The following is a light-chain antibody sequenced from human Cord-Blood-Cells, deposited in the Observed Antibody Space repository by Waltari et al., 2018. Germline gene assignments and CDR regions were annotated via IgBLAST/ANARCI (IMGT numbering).Light chain of an antibody. CDR3: SSYTSSSSVV. Sequence: QSALTQPASVSGSPGQSITISCTGTSSDVGGYNYVSWSQQHPGKAPKYMIYDVSKRPSGVSNRFSGSKSGNTASLTISGLQAEDEADYYCSSYTSSSSVVFGGGTKLTVL. J-gene: IGLJ2*01. CDR2: DVS. CDR1: SSDVGGYNY. V-gene: IGLV2-14*01.